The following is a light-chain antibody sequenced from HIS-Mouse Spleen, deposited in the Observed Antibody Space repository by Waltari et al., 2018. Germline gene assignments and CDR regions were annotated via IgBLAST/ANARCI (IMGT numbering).Light chain of an antibody. CDR3: YSTDSSGNHRV. J-gene: IGLJ2*01. Sequence: SYELTQPPSVSVSPGQTACIPCSGHALPKTFAYWYQQKSGQAPGLVIYEDSKRPSGIPERFSGSSSGTMATLTISGAQVEDEADYYCYSTDSSGNHRVFGGGTKLTVL. V-gene: IGLV3-10*01. CDR1: ALPKTF. CDR2: EDS.